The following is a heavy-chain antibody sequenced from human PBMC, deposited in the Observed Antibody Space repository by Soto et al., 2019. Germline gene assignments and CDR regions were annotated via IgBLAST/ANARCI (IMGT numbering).Heavy chain of an antibody. V-gene: IGHV4-59*01. CDR2: IDYSGST. D-gene: IGHD5-18*01. Sequence: SETLSLTCTVSGGSISSYYWSWIRQPPGKGLEWIGYIDYSGSTNYNPSLKSRVTISVDTSKNQFSLKLSSVTAADTAVYYCARLYSYGYCFDYWGQGTLVTVSS. J-gene: IGHJ4*02. CDR3: ARLYSYGYCFDY. CDR1: GGSISSYY.